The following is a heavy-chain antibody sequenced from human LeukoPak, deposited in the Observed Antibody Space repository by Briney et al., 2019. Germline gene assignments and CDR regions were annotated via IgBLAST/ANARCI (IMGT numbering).Heavy chain of an antibody. CDR2: IKQDGSEK. V-gene: IGHV3-7*01. Sequence: QPGGSLRLSCAASGFTFSSYWMSWVRQAPGKGLEWVANIKQDGSEKYYVDSVKGRFTISGDNAKNPLYLQMNSLRAEDTAVYYCARDEGSGSYYARAHAVADYWGQGTLVTVSS. J-gene: IGHJ4*02. D-gene: IGHD3-10*01. CDR3: ARDEGSGSYYARAHAVADY. CDR1: GFTFSSYW.